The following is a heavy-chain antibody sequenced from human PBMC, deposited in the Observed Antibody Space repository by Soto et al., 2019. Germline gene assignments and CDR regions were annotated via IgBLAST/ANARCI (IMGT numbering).Heavy chain of an antibody. D-gene: IGHD3-10*01. CDR2: IKSKTDGGTT. J-gene: IGHJ4*02. CDR3: TAPLLWFGSDFDY. V-gene: IGHV3-15*01. Sequence: GGSLRLSCAASGFTISSHAMSWVRQAPGKGLEWVGRIKSKTDGGTTDYAAPVKGRFTISRDDSKNTLYLQMNSLKTEDTAVYYCTAPLLWFGSDFDYWGQGTLVTVSS. CDR1: GFTISSHA.